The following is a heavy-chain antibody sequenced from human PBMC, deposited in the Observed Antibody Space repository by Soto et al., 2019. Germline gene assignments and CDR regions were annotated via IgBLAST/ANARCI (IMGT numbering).Heavy chain of an antibody. CDR2: ISGSGGST. J-gene: IGHJ6*02. CDR1: GFTFGSYA. Sequence: GGSLRLSCAASGFTFGSYAMSWVRQAPGKGLEWVSAISGSGGSTYYADSVKGRFTISRDNSKNTLYLQMNSLRAEDTAVYYCARGTVGYCSSTSCSNYYYYGMGVWGQGTTVTVSS. CDR3: ARGTVGYCSSTSCSNYYYYGMGV. D-gene: IGHD2-2*01. V-gene: IGHV3-23*01.